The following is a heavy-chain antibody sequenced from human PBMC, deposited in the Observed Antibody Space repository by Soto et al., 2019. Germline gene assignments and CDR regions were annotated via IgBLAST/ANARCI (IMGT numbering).Heavy chain of an antibody. CDR1: GYTFIGYY. Sequence: ASVKVSCKASGYTFIGYYIHWVRQAPGQGLEWMGWIDPNSGGTSYAQKYQGRVTMTRDTSISTAYMELSRLRSDDTAVYYCARARARYSPDHALDVWGQGTTVTVSS. V-gene: IGHV1-2*02. D-gene: IGHD2-15*01. CDR2: IDPNSGGT. CDR3: ARARARYSPDHALDV. J-gene: IGHJ6*02.